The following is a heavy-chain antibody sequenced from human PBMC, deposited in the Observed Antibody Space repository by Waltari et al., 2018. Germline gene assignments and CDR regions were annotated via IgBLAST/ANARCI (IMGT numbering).Heavy chain of an antibody. CDR2: ISGSGGST. Sequence: EVQLLESGGGLVQHGGSLRPPCEPSGFTFSSHAMSWVRQAPGKGLEWVSAISGSGGSTYYADSVKGRFTISRDNSKNTLYLQMNSLRADDTAVYDCAKGRWQWLNPLDYWGQGTLVTVSS. CDR3: AKGRWQWLNPLDY. CDR1: GFTFSSHA. J-gene: IGHJ4*02. D-gene: IGHD6-19*01. V-gene: IGHV3-23*01.